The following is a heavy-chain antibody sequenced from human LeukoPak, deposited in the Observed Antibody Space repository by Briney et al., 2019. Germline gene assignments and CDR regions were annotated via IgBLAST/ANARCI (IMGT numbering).Heavy chain of an antibody. V-gene: IGHV4-59*10. D-gene: IGHD3-10*01. CDR3: ARVLLPGDAFDI. Sequence: PSETLSLTCAVYGGSFSGYYWSWIRQPAGKGLEWIGRIYTSGSTNYNPSLKSRVTMSVDTSKNQFSLKLSSVTAADTAVYYCARVLLPGDAFDIWGQGTTVTVSS. CDR1: GGSFSGYY. J-gene: IGHJ3*02. CDR2: IYTSGST.